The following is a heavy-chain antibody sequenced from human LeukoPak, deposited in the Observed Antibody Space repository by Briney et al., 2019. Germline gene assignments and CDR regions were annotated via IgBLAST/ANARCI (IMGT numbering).Heavy chain of an antibody. J-gene: IGHJ6*03. D-gene: IGHD6-19*01. CDR2: IYYSVST. V-gene: IGHV4-59*01. CDR1: GGSISSYY. CDR3: ARVAVGKQLAPTYYYYMDV. Sequence: PSETLSLTCTVSGGSISSYYWSWIRQPPGKGLEWIGYIYYSVSTNYNPSLKSRVTISVDTSKNQFSLKLSSVTAADTAVYYCARVAVGKQLAPTYYYYMDVWGKGTTVTVSS.